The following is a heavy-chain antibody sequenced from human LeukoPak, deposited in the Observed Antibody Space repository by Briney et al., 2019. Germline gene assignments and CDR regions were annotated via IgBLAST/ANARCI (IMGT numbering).Heavy chain of an antibody. J-gene: IGHJ4*02. CDR3: ARVFAVAPPGY. CDR1: GFTFSSYW. CDR2: INSDGSST. V-gene: IGHV3-74*01. D-gene: IGHD6-19*01. Sequence: PGGSQRLSCAASGFTFSSYWMHWVRQAPGKGLVWVSRINSDGSSTSYADSVKGRFTISRDNAKNTLYLQMNSLRAEDTAVYYCARVFAVAPPGYWGQGTLVTVSS.